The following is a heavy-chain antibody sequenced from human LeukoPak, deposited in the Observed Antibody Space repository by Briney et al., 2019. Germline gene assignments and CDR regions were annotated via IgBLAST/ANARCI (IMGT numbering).Heavy chain of an antibody. Sequence: ASVKVSCKVSGYTLTELSMHWVRQAPGKGREWMGGVDPEDGETIYAQKFQGRVTMTEDTSTDTAYMELSSLRSEDTAVYYCATDARGIHNWFDPWGQGTLVTVSS. J-gene: IGHJ5*02. CDR2: VDPEDGET. CDR1: GYTLTELS. CDR3: ATDARGIHNWFDP. V-gene: IGHV1-24*01. D-gene: IGHD6-13*01.